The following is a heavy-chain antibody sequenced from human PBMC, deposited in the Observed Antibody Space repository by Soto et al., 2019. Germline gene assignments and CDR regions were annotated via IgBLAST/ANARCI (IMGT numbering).Heavy chain of an antibody. J-gene: IGHJ6*02. CDR1: GGTSPTYV. D-gene: IGHD4-17*01. V-gene: IGHV1-69*04. CDR3: ARVSMDYGDYDDFGGRDYGMDV. Sequence: QVQLEQSGAEVKRPGSSVKVSCKASGGTSPTYVVAWVRQAPGQGLEWMGKIFPVLEKVDYAPNFRDRVTITADKSTSTSYMELSSLRSEDTATYYCARVSMDYGDYDDFGGRDYGMDVWGQGTTVTVSS. CDR2: IFPVLEKV.